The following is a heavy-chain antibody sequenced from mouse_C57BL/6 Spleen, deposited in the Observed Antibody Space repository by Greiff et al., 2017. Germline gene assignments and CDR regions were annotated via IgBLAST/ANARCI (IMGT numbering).Heavy chain of an antibody. J-gene: IGHJ4*01. CDR2: INPSSGYT. CDR1: GYTFTSYW. Sequence: VQRVESGAELAKPGASVKLSCKASGYTFTSYWMHWVNQRPGQGLEWIGYINPSSGYTKYNQKFKDKVTLTADKSSSTAYMQLSSLTYEDSAVYYCARRVSDDSYARDYWGQGTSVTVSS. V-gene: IGHV1-7*01. CDR3: ARRVSDDSYARDY. D-gene: IGHD2-10*02.